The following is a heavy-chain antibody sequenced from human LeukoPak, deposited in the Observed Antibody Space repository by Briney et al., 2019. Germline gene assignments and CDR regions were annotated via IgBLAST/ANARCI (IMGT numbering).Heavy chain of an antibody. CDR1: GFTFSDTW. CDR3: AKDLSGYSRLSPIDY. CDR2: IHYDGIYI. Sequence: GGSLRLSCAASGFTFSDTWMSWVRQAPGKALEWVASIHYDGIYIYYADSVKGRFTISRDNSKNTLHLQMNSLRPEDTAMYYCAKDLSGYSRLSPIDYWGQGTLVTVSS. V-gene: IGHV3-30*02. D-gene: IGHD6-6*01. J-gene: IGHJ4*02.